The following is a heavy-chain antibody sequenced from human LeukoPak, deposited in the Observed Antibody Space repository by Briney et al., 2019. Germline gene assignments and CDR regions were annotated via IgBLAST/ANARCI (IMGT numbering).Heavy chain of an antibody. D-gene: IGHD3-10*01. CDR1: GYTFTGYY. CDR2: INPNSGGT. V-gene: IGHV1-2*04. J-gene: IGHJ5*02. Sequence: ASVKVSCKASGYTFTGYYMHWVRQAPGQGLEWMGWINPNSGGTNYAQKFQGWVTMTRDTSISTAYMELSSLRSEDTAVYYCARTTSNYYGSGSTWFDPWGQGTLVTVSS. CDR3: ARTTSNYYGSGSTWFDP.